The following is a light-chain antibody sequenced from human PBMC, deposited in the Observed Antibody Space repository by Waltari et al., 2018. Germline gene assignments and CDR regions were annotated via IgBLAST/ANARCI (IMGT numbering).Light chain of an antibody. Sequence: QSALTQPASVSGSPGHSITISCSGNDSDVGSYDFVSWYQQHPAKAPHLIIYEVSKRPSGISNRFSASKSGNTASLTISGLQAEDEADYYCSSYTTSSAPGVFGTGTRVTVL. J-gene: IGLJ1*01. V-gene: IGLV2-14*01. CDR2: EVS. CDR1: DSDVGSYDF. CDR3: SSYTTSSAPGV.